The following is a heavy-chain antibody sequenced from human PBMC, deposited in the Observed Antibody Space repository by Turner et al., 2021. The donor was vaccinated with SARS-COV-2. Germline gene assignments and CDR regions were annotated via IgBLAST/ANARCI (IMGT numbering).Heavy chain of an antibody. V-gene: IGHV3-33*01. D-gene: IGHD3-22*01. CDR1: GFTSSGHG. J-gene: IGHJ6*02. CDR3: AREGGYRDYYDSSGYNGMDV. CDR2: IWYDGSNK. Sequence: QVQLVESGGGVVQPGRSLSLSCAPSGFTSSGHGMHWVRQAAGKGLGWGAVIWYDGSNKYYADSVKGRFTISRDNSKNTLYLQMNSLRAEDTAVYYCAREGGYRDYYDSSGYNGMDVWGQGTTVTVSS.